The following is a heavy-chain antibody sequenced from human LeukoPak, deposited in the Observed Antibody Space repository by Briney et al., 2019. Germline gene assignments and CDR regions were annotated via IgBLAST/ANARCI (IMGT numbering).Heavy chain of an antibody. Sequence: ASVKVSRKASGYTLTDYYIHWIRQAPGQGLEWMGWINPKRGGTNYAQKFQGRVTMTRDTSISTAYMELRRLRSDDTAVYYCARGAGASFGGLYYYFYMDVWGKGTTVTVS. CDR2: INPKRGGT. J-gene: IGHJ6*03. D-gene: IGHD1-26*01. CDR1: GYTLTDYY. CDR3: ARGAGASFGGLYYYFYMDV. V-gene: IGHV1-2*02.